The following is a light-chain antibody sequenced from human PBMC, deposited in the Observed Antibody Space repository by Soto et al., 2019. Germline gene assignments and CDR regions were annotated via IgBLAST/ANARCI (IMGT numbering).Light chain of an antibody. CDR2: WAS. CDR1: QSVLYSSNNKNY. J-gene: IGKJ3*01. Sequence: DIVMTQSPDSLAVSLGERATINCKSSQSVLYSSNNKNYLAWYQQKPGQPPKLLIYWASTRESGVPDRFSGSGSGTDLTLTISSLQAEDVAVYYCQQYYSTPGITFGPGTKVDIK. V-gene: IGKV4-1*01. CDR3: QQYYSTPGIT.